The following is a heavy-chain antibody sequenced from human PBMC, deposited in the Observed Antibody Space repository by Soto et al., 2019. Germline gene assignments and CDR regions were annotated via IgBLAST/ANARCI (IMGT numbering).Heavy chain of an antibody. D-gene: IGHD2-2*01. CDR3: ARENGHCTDACNRGAFDI. CDR2: IANGDNHI. Sequence: EVQVVESGGGLVKPGGSLRLSCAASGFTFSEYSFLWVRQAPGKGLEWLSFIANGDNHIFYSDSVKGRFTISRDNAKNSVYLQLNSLIAHYSAVYYCARENGHCTDACNRGAFDIWGQGTMVTVSS. CDR1: GFTFSEYS. J-gene: IGHJ3*02. V-gene: IGHV3-21*01.